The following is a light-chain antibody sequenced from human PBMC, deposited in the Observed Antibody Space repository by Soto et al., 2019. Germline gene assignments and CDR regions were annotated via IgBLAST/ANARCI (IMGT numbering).Light chain of an antibody. V-gene: IGKV1-5*03. CDR1: QTISSW. J-gene: IGKJ1*01. Sequence: DIQMTQSPSTLSGSVGDRVTITCRASQTISSWLAWYQQKPGKAPKLLIYKASTLKSGDPSRFSGSGSGTEFTLTISILQPDDFATYYCQHYNSYAEAFGRGTKVDIK. CDR3: QHYNSYAEA. CDR2: KAS.